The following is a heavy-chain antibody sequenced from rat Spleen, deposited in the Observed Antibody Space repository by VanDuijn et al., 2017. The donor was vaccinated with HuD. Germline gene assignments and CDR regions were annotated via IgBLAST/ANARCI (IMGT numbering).Heavy chain of an antibody. Sequence: EVQLVESGGGLVQPGRSLKLSCAASGFTFSNYDMAWVRQAPTKGLEWVASISPSGGSTYYRDSVKGRFTVSRDNAKNTLYLQMDSLRSEDTATYYCARHPQLGAYWYFDFWGPGTMVTVSS. J-gene: IGHJ1*01. CDR1: GFTFSNYD. CDR2: ISPSGGST. D-gene: IGHD5-1*01. V-gene: IGHV5S13*01. CDR3: ARHPQLGAYWYFDF.